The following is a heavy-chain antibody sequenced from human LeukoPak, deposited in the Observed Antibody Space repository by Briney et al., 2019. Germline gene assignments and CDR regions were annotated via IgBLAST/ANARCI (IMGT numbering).Heavy chain of an antibody. CDR3: ARGGSGTILFDY. CDR1: GGSISSYY. V-gene: IGHV4-4*07. CDR2: IYSSGST. J-gene: IGHJ4*02. D-gene: IGHD1-26*01. Sequence: SETLSLTCTVSGGSISSYYLSWIRQPGGKGLEWIGRIYSSGSTNYNPSFESRVTMSEDASNNQFSLKLNSVTAADTAVYYCARGGSGTILFDYWGQGTLATVSS.